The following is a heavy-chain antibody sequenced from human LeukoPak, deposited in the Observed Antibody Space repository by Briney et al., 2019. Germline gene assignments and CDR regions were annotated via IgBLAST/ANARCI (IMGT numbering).Heavy chain of an antibody. J-gene: IGHJ4*02. Sequence: GGFLRLSCAASGFTFSSYWMTWVRQAPGKGLEWLANIKQDGSKKNYVDSVKGRFTISRDNAKNSLYLQMNSLRAEDTAVYYCATPLDYYDTSGYHQGGDWGQGTLVTVSS. V-gene: IGHV3-7*03. CDR1: GFTFSSYW. CDR3: ATPLDYYDTSGYHQGGD. CDR2: IKQDGSKK. D-gene: IGHD3-22*01.